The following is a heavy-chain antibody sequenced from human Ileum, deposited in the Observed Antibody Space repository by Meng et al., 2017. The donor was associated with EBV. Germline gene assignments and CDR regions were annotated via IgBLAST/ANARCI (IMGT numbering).Heavy chain of an antibody. CDR3: ARGTGADY. D-gene: IGHD3-10*01. J-gene: IGHJ4*02. CDR1: GSTFSVYG. CDR2: IIPALGTP. Sequence: QGELVSAGPEVKNPWSSVKVSCKSSGSTFSVYGITWVRQAPGQGLEWMGGIIPALGTPKYARKFQDRLTITADKSTSTGYMELHSLTSNDTAVYFCARGTGADYWGQGTLVTVSS. V-gene: IGHV1-69*06.